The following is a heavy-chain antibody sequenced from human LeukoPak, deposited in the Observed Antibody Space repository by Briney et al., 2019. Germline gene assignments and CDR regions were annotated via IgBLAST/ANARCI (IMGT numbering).Heavy chain of an antibody. Sequence: ASVKVSCKASGYTFTSYYIHWVRQAPGQGLEWLGWINPYNGNTNYAQKLQGRVTTTTDTSTSTAYVELRSLRSDDTAVFYCARDLSVGAGSYQDYWGQGTLVTVSS. CDR2: INPYNGNT. D-gene: IGHD3-10*01. CDR1: GYTFTSYY. V-gene: IGHV1-18*04. J-gene: IGHJ4*02. CDR3: ARDLSVGAGSYQDY.